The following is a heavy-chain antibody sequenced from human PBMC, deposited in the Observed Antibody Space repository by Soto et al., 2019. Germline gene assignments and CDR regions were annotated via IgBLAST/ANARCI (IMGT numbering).Heavy chain of an antibody. CDR1: GGTFSSYT. D-gene: IGHD2-15*01. J-gene: IGHJ3*02. CDR2: IIPILGIA. CDR3: ARDPGYCSGGSCYSGPFDI. Sequence: SVKVSCKASGGTFSSYTISWVRQAPGQGLEWMGRIIPILGIANYAQKFQGRVTITADKSTSTAYMELSSLRSEDTAVYYCARDPGYCSGGSCYSGPFDIWGQGTMVTVSS. V-gene: IGHV1-69*04.